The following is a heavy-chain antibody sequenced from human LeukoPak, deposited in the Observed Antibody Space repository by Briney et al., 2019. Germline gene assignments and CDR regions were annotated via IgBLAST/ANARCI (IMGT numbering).Heavy chain of an antibody. Sequence: ASVKVSCKASGYTFTDYAITWVRQAPGQGLEWVGWISADNDNTYYAQKFQGRVTITADKSTSTAYMELSSLRSEDTAVYYCASRYDSSGYYADAFDIWGQGTMVTVSS. J-gene: IGHJ3*02. CDR1: GYTFTDYA. CDR3: ASRYDSSGYYADAFDI. CDR2: ISADNDNT. V-gene: IGHV1-18*01. D-gene: IGHD3-22*01.